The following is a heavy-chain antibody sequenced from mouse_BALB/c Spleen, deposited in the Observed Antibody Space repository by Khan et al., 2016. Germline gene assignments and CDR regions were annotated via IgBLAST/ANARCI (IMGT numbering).Heavy chain of an antibody. CDR2: INSNTGEP. CDR1: GYTFTNYG. J-gene: IGHJ4*01. V-gene: IGHV9-3*02. Sequence: VESGPELKKPGETVKISCKASGYTFTNYGMNWVTQAPGKGLKWMGWINSNTGEPTYAEEFKGRFAFSLETSASTAYLQINNLKNEDTATYFCARTGDYPYYAMDDWGQGTSVTVSA. CDR3: ARTGDYPYYAMDD. D-gene: IGHD2-13*01.